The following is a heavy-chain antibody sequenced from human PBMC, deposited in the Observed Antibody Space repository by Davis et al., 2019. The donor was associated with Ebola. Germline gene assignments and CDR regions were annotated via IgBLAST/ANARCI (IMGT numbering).Heavy chain of an antibody. J-gene: IGHJ6*02. CDR2: IYYSGST. CDR3: ARPGYGLGSYYTYYYYGMDV. CDR1: GGSISSSSYY. D-gene: IGHD3-10*01. V-gene: IGHV4-39*01. Sequence: PSETLSLTCTVSGGSISSSSYYWGWIRQPPGKGLEWIGSIYYSGSTYYNPSLKSRVTISVDTSKNQFSLKLSSVTAADTAVYYCARPGYGLGSYYTYYYYGMDVWGQGTTVTVSS.